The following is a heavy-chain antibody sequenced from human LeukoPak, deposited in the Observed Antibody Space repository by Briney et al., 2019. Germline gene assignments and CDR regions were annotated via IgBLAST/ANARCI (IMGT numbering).Heavy chain of an antibody. J-gene: IGHJ4*02. CDR1: GFTFSSYG. CDR3: AKEGYSKRSNLYYFDY. D-gene: IGHD6-13*01. Sequence: GGSLRLSCAASGFTFSSYGMHWVRQAPGKGLEWVAVISYDGSNKYYADSVKGRFTISRDNSKNTLYLQMNSLRAEDTAVYYCAKEGYSKRSNLYYFDYWGQGTLVTVSS. CDR2: ISYDGSNK. V-gene: IGHV3-30*18.